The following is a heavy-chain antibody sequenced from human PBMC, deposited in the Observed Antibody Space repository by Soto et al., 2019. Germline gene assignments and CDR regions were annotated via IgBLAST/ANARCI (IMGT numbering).Heavy chain of an antibody. V-gene: IGHV3-30*18. CDR3: AKVLLGSSSWYYCDY. CDR2: ISYDGSNK. J-gene: IGHJ4*02. D-gene: IGHD6-13*01. Sequence: GGSLRLSCAASGFTFSSYGMHWVRQAPGKGLEWVAVISYDGSNKYYADSVKGRFTISRDNSKNTLYLQMNSLRAEDTAVYYCAKVLLGSSSWYYCDYWGQGTLVTV. CDR1: GFTFSSYG.